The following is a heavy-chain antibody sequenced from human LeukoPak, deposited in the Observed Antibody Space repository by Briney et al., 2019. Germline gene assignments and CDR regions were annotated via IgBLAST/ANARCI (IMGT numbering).Heavy chain of an antibody. Sequence: ASVKVSCKASGYTFTDNAMHWVRQTPGQGLEWMGWINPNSGGAILAQQFQGRVSMIRDTSISTAYMELIRLVSDDTAVYYCAAGTAADYWGQGTLVTVSS. CDR1: GYTFTDNA. CDR3: AAGTAADY. CDR2: INPNSGGA. V-gene: IGHV1-2*02. J-gene: IGHJ4*02. D-gene: IGHD6-13*01.